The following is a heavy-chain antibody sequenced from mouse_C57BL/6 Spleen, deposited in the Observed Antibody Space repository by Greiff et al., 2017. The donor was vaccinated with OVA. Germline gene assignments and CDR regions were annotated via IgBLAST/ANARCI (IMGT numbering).Heavy chain of an antibody. D-gene: IGHD1-1*01. Sequence: VHVKQSGPELVKPGASVKMSCKASGYTFTDYNMHWVKQSHGKSLEWIGYINPNNGGTSYNQKFKGKATLTVNKSSSTAYMELRSLTSEDSAVYYCAKGGYGSSYHWYFDVWGTGTTVTVSS. V-gene: IGHV1-22*01. CDR2: INPNNGGT. J-gene: IGHJ1*03. CDR1: GYTFTDYN. CDR3: AKGGYGSSYHWYFDV.